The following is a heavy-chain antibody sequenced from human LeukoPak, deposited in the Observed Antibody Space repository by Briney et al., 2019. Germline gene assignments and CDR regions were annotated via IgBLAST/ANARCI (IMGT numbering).Heavy chain of an antibody. D-gene: IGHD6-19*01. CDR2: INPNSGGT. CDR1: GYTFTGYY. Sequence: ASVKVSCKASGYTFTGYYMHWVRQAPGQGLEWMGWINPNSGGTNYAQKFQGRVTMTRDTSISTAYMELNRLRSDDTAVYYCARAHTLQYSSGWYSSDYWGQGTLVTVSS. J-gene: IGHJ4*02. V-gene: IGHV1-2*02. CDR3: ARAHTLQYSSGWYSSDY.